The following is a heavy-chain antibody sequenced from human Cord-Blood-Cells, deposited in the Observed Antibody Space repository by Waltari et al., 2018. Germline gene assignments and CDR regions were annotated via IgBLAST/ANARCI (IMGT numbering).Heavy chain of an antibody. V-gene: IGHV4-4*07. CDR3: ARDLGIVVVPAANPNWYFDL. Sequence: QVQLQESGLGLVSPSATLSLTHHVAGGSLSSYYWSWIRQAAGKGLERIGRLYTSGSTNYNPSLKSRVTMSVDTSKNQFSLKLSSVTAADTAVYYCARDLGIVVVPAANPNWYFDLWGRGTLVTVSS. J-gene: IGHJ2*01. CDR2: LYTSGST. CDR1: GGSLSSYY. D-gene: IGHD2-2*01.